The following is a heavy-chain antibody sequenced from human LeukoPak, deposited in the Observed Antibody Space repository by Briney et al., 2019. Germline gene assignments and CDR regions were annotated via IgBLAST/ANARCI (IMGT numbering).Heavy chain of an antibody. D-gene: IGHD2-2*01. CDR2: IYSSGST. J-gene: IGHJ5*02. CDR3: ARGLGIVVPAANDNWFDP. CDR1: GGSISSYY. V-gene: IGHV4-4*07. Sequence: PSETLSLTCTVSGGSISSYYRSWIRQPAGKGLEWIGRIYSSGSTNYNPALKSRVTMSVDTSKSQFSLKVRSVTAADTAVYYCARGLGIVVPAANDNWFDPWGQGILVTVSS.